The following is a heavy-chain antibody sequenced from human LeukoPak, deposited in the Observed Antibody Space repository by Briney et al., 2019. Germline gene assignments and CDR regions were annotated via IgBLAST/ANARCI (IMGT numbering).Heavy chain of an antibody. V-gene: IGHV1-69*13. CDR1: GGTFSSYA. CDR2: IIPIFGTA. CDR3: ARATYYYDSSGYYYYFDY. Sequence: SVKVSCKASGGTFSSYAISWVRQAPGQGLEWMGGIIPIFGTANYAQKFQGRVTITADESTSTAYLELSSLRSEDTAVYYCARATYYYDSSGYYYYFDYWGQGTLVTVSS. J-gene: IGHJ4*02. D-gene: IGHD3-22*01.